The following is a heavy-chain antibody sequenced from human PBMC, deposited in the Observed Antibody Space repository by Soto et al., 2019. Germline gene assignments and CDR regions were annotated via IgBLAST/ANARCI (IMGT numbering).Heavy chain of an antibody. V-gene: IGHV3-30*18. CDR2: ISYDERNK. CDR3: AKDGTALRFLEWLLYLDH. CDR1: EFTFGNYA. J-gene: IGHJ4*02. D-gene: IGHD3-3*01. Sequence: GGSLRPSCAASEFTFGNYAMHWVRQAPGKGLEWVAVISYDERNKYYADSVKGRFTISRDNSKHTLYLQMDSLRAEDTAVYYCAKDGTALRFLEWLLYLDHWGQGTLVTVSS.